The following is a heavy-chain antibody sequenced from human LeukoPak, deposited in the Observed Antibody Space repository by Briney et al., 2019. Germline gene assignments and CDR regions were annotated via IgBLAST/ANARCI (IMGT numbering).Heavy chain of an antibody. V-gene: IGHV3-11*01. CDR3: AKDLRYSFDY. Sequence: GGSLRLSCAASGFTFSDYYMSWIRQAPGKGLEWVSYISSSGSTIYYADSVKGRFTISRDNAKNSLYLQMNSLRPGDTAVYYCAKDLRYSFDYWGQGTLVTVSS. CDR1: GFTFSDYY. D-gene: IGHD1-14*01. CDR2: ISSSGSTI. J-gene: IGHJ4*02.